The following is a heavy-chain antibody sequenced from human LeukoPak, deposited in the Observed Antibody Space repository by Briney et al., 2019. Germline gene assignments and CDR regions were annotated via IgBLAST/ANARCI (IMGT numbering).Heavy chain of an antibody. V-gene: IGHV3-21*01. CDR1: GFTYNSYS. Sequence: GGSLRLSCAASGFTYNSYSMIWVRHARGKGREGVSSIRSSSSSIHYADSARGRFNIPRDNSKNSLYLQMNSLRAEDTAVYLCARSDMGGGILDYWGEGTLVTV. CDR2: IRSSSSSI. CDR3: ARSDMGGGILDY. J-gene: IGHJ4*02. D-gene: IGHD3-9*01.